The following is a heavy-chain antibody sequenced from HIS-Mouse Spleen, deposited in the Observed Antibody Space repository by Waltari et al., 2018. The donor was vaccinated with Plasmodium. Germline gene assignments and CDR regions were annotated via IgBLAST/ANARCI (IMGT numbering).Heavy chain of an antibody. CDR2: INHSGST. CDR1: GGSFSGYY. J-gene: IGHJ4*02. D-gene: IGHD2-15*01. V-gene: IGHV4-34*01. CDR3: ARLVVVASKDSY. Sequence: QVQLQQWGAGLLKPSETLSLTSAVYGGSFSGYYWRWIRQTPGKGLEWIGEINHSGSTNYNPSLKSRVTISVDTSKNQFSLKLSSVTAADTAVYYCARLVVVASKDSYWGQGTLVTVSS.